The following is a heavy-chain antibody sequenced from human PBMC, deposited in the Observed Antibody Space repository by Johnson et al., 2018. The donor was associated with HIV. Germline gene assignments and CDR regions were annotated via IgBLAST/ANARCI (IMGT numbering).Heavy chain of an antibody. CDR2: IKSKTEGGTT. CDR1: GLSFTGAW. CDR3: ARDITPHKEGDAFDI. J-gene: IGHJ3*02. Sequence: VQLVESGGGLVKPGGSLTLSCAVSGLSFTGAWVSWVRQAPGKGLEWVGRIKSKTEGGTTDYAAPVKGRFTISRDDSKNTLYLQINSLRTEDTAVYYCARDITPHKEGDAFDIWGQGTMVTVSS. D-gene: IGHD1-14*01. V-gene: IGHV3-15*01.